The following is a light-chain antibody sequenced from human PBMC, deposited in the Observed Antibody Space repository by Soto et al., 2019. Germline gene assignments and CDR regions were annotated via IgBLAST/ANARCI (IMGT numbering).Light chain of an antibody. CDR1: SSDVGSYNL. V-gene: IGLV2-23*01. Sequence: QSALTPPASVSGSPGQSITISCTGTSSDVGSYNLVSWYQQHPGKAPKLMIYEGSKRPSGVSNRFSGSKSGNTASLTISGLQAEDEADYYCCSYAGSRGVVFGGGTKVTVL. J-gene: IGLJ2*01. CDR3: CSYAGSRGVV. CDR2: EGS.